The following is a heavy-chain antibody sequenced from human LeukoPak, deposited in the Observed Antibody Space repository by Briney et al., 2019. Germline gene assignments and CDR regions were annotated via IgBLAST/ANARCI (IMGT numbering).Heavy chain of an antibody. V-gene: IGHV3-74*01. CDR3: ARVKVGAKAFDY. CDR2: INSDGSST. Sequence: GGSLRLSCVASGFTFSNYWMHWVRQAPGKGLVWVSYINSDGSSTSYADSVKGRFTISRDNSKNTLYLQMGSLRAEDMAVYYCARVKVGAKAFDYWGQGTLVTVSS. CDR1: GFTFSNYW. D-gene: IGHD1-26*01. J-gene: IGHJ4*02.